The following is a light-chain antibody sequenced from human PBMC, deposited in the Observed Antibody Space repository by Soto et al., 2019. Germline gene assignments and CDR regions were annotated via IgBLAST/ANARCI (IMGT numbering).Light chain of an antibody. V-gene: IGKV3-20*01. J-gene: IGKJ2*01. CDR3: QQAGSSPRT. CDR2: DAS. CDR1: QSVSSSY. Sequence: EIVLTQSPGTLSLSPGERATLSCRASQSVSSSYLAWYQHKPGQAPRLLIYDASNRATGIPDRFSGSGSGTDFTLTINRLEPEDFAVYYCQQAGSSPRTFGQGTKLEIK.